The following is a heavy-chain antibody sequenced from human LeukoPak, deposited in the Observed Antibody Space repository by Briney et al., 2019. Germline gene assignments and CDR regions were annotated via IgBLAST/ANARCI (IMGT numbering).Heavy chain of an antibody. D-gene: IGHD6-13*01. J-gene: IGHJ4*02. V-gene: IGHV3-72*01. CDR2: IRIKTRSYRP. CDR1: GFTFSDHQ. Sequence: GGSLRLSCTASGFTFSDHQMDWVRQAPGKGLEWVGRIRIKTRSYRPEYAASVEGRFTISRDDSKNSVYLQMNSLKTEDTAMYYCASSYSSSWPTDRIFDYWGQGTLVTVSS. CDR3: ASSYSSSWPTDRIFDY.